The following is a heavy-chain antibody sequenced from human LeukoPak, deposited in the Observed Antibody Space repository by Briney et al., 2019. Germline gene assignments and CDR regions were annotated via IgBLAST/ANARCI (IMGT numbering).Heavy chain of an antibody. Sequence: SVKVSRKASGGTFSSYAISWVRQAPGQGLEWMGGIIPIFGTANYAQKFQGRVTITADESTSTAYMELSSLRSEDTAVYYCARDRGSYYYYGMDVWGQGTTVTVSS. CDR1: GGTFSSYA. CDR3: ARDRGSYYYYGMDV. V-gene: IGHV1-69*13. J-gene: IGHJ6*02. CDR2: IIPIFGTA.